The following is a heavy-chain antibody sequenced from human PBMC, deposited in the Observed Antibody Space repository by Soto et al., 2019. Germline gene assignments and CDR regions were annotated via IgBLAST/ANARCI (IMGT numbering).Heavy chain of an antibody. CDR3: ARGQLGLAF. V-gene: IGHV3-53*03. CDR2: IYSGGSD. J-gene: IGHJ4*02. CDR1: GFTISSNY. D-gene: IGHD1-1*01. Sequence: GGSLRLSCAAYGFTISSNYMSWVRQAPGKGLEWVSIIYSGGSDFYADSVRGRFTISRDISTNTVFLQMDSLRAEDTAVYYCARGQLGLAFWGRGTLVTVSS.